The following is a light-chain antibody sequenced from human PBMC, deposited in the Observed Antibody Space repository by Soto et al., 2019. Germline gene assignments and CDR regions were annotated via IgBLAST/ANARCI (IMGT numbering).Light chain of an antibody. V-gene: IGLV7-46*01. CDR1: TGPVTSGHY. CDR3: LLTYTGAQRV. Sequence: QAVVTQEPSLTVSPGGTVTLTCASSTGPVTSGHYPYWFQQRPGQAPRSLIFDTANKHSWTPARFSGSLLGDNATLTLAGAQPEDEADYHCLLTYTGAQRVFGGGTKLTVL. J-gene: IGLJ3*02. CDR2: DTA.